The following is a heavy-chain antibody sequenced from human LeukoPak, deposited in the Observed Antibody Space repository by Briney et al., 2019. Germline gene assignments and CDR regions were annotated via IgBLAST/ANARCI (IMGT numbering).Heavy chain of an antibody. CDR1: GGSISSYY. J-gene: IGHJ4*02. V-gene: IGHV4-59*01. Sequence: SETLSLTCTVSGGSISSYYWSWIRQPPGKGLEWIGYIYYSGSTNYNPSLKSRVTMSVDTSKNQLSLKLSSVTAADTAVYYCARLRWLQLIDYWGQGTLVTVSS. D-gene: IGHD5-24*01. CDR3: ARLRWLQLIDY. CDR2: IYYSGST.